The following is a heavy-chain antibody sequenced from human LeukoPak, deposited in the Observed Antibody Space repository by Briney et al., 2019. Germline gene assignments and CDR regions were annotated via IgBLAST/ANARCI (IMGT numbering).Heavy chain of an antibody. V-gene: IGHV4-59*01. CDR3: AGSGSGSYYSPWYFDL. CDR2: IYYSGST. D-gene: IGHD3-10*01. Sequence: SETLSLTCTVSGGSISSYYWSWIRQPPGKGLEWIEYIYYSGSTNYNPSLKSRVTISGDTSKNQFSLRLSSVTAADTAVYFCAGSGSGSYYSPWYFDLWGRGTLVTVSS. J-gene: IGHJ2*01. CDR1: GGSISSYY.